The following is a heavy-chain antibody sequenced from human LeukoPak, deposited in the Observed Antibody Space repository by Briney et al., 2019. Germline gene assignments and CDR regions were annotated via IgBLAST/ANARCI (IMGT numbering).Heavy chain of an antibody. CDR2: ILYSGRT. J-gene: IGHJ6*03. V-gene: IGHV4-59*11. CDR1: GRSISSHY. Sequence: SETLSLTCTVSGRSISSHYWSWLRQPTGKGLEGIGYILYSGRTNYNPSLKSRVTISVDTFKNQFSLKLSSVTDADTAVYYCARVGLGRYYYYYMDVWGKGTTVTVSS. D-gene: IGHD1-14*01. CDR3: ARVGLGRYYYYYMDV.